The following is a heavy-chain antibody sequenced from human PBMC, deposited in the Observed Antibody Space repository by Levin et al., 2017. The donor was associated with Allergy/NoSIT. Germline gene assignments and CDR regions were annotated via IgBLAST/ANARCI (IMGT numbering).Heavy chain of an antibody. CDR3: ANTLPSGVRGVIIAQGY. V-gene: IGHV3-23*01. J-gene: IGHJ4*02. Sequence: ETLSLTCAASGFTFSSYAMSWVRQAPGKGLEWVSATSGSGGSTYYADSVKGRFTISRDNSKNTLYLQMNSLRAEDTAVYYCANTLPSGVRGVIIAQGYWGQGTLVTVSS. D-gene: IGHD3-10*01. CDR1: GFTFSSYA. CDR2: TSGSGGST.